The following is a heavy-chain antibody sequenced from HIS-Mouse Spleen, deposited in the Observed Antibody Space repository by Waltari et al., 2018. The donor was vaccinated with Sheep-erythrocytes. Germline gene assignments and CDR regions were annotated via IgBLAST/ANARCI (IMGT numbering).Heavy chain of an antibody. CDR3: ARASPIYDYVWGSYRPGYFQH. D-gene: IGHD3-16*02. Sequence: GQLQESGPGLVKPSQTLSLTYTVSGGSISSGGYYWSWIRQHPGKGLEWIGYIYYSGSTYYNPSLKSRVTISVDTSKNQFSLKLSSVTAADTAVYYCARASPIYDYVWGSYRPGYFQHWGQGTLVTVSS. V-gene: IGHV4-31*03. J-gene: IGHJ1*01. CDR2: IYYSGST. CDR1: GGSISSGGYY.